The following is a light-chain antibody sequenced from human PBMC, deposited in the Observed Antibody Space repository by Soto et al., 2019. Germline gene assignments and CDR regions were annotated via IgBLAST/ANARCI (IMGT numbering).Light chain of an antibody. CDR3: ASYTNSITYV. J-gene: IGLJ1*01. V-gene: IGLV2-14*03. Sequence: QSVLTQPPSASGTPGQRVTLSCSGSSSNIGYNAVNWYQQHPGKAPKLLIYDVSSRPSGLSNRFSGSKSGNTASLIISGLQAEDEADYYCASYTNSITYVFGSGTKVTVL. CDR1: SSNIGYNA. CDR2: DVS.